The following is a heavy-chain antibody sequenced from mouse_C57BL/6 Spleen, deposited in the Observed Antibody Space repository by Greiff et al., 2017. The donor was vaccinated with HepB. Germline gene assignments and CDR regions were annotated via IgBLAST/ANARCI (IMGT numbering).Heavy chain of an antibody. D-gene: IGHD1-1*01. CDR3: ASGGSIMTVEELFAY. J-gene: IGHJ3*01. CDR1: GYSITSGYY. CDR2: ISYDGSN. V-gene: IGHV3-6*01. Sequence: EVQLQQSGPGLVKPSQSLSLTCSVTGYSITSGYYWNWIRKFPGNKLEWMGYISYDGSNNYNPSLKNRISITRDTSKNPFCLKLNSVTTEDTAEYYVASGGSIMTVEELFAYWGQGTLVTVSA.